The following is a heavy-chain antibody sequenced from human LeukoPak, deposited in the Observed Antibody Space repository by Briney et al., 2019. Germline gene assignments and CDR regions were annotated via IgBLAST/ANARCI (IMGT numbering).Heavy chain of an antibody. V-gene: IGHV1-69*05. Sequence: ASVKVSCKASGGTFSSYAISWVRQAPGQGLEWMGRIIPIFGTANYAQKFQGRVTITTDESTSTAYMELSSLRSEDTAVYYCARDQAAAGFDYGAREPWSPSPQ. CDR2: IIPIFGTA. CDR3: ARDQAAAGFDY. J-gene: IGHJ4*02. CDR1: GGTFSSYA. D-gene: IGHD6-13*01.